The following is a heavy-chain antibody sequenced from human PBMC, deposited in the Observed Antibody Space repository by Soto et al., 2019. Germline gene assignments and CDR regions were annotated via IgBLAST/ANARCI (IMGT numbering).Heavy chain of an antibody. D-gene: IGHD1-7*01. CDR2: INHSGST. V-gene: IGHV4-34*01. J-gene: IGHJ4*02. Sequence: SETLSLTCAVYGGSFSGYYWSWIRQPPGKGLEWIGEINHSGSTNYNPSLKSRVTISVDTSKNQFSLKLSSVTAADTAVYYCARVGITGTTGDFDYWGQGTLVTVSS. CDR1: GGSFSGYY. CDR3: ARVGITGTTGDFDY.